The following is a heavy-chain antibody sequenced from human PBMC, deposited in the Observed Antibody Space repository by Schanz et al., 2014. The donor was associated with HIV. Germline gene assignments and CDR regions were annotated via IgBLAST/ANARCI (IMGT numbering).Heavy chain of an antibody. CDR2: INPYDGST. J-gene: IGHJ4*02. D-gene: IGHD2-8*01. Sequence: QVQLVQSGAEVKKPGASVKVSCKASGYTFTSQYMHWVRQAPGQGLEWMGLINPYDGSTSNAQKFQGRVTMTRDTSTSTVYMQLSSLTSDDTAVYYCARGARDCTNGVCGGYYFDYWGQGTLVTVSS. V-gene: IGHV1-46*01. CDR1: GYTFTSQY. CDR3: ARGARDCTNGVCGGYYFDY.